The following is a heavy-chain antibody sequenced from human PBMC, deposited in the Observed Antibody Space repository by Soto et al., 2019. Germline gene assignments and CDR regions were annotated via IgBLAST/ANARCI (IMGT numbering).Heavy chain of an antibody. Sequence: SETLSLTCAVYGGSFSGYYWSWIRQPPGKGLEWIGEINHSGSTNYNPSLKSRVTISVETSKNQFSLKLSSVTAADTAVYYCASGIAARHYYYYYMDVWGKGTTVTVSS. D-gene: IGHD6-6*01. CDR2: INHSGST. V-gene: IGHV4-34*01. J-gene: IGHJ6*03. CDR1: GGSFSGYY. CDR3: ASGIAARHYYYYYMDV.